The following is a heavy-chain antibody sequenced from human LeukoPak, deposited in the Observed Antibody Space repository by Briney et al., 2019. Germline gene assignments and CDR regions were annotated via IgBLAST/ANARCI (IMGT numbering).Heavy chain of an antibody. CDR1: GFTFSSYS. J-gene: IGHJ3*02. CDR2: ISSSSSYI. D-gene: IGHD3-3*01. Sequence: GGSLRLSCAASGFTFSSYSMNWVRQAPGKGLEWVSSISSSSSYIYYADSVKGRFTISRDNAKNSLYLQMNSLRAEDTAVYYCARGGYDFWSGYSSPYAFDIWGQGTMVTVSS. CDR3: ARGGYDFWSGYSSPYAFDI. V-gene: IGHV3-21*01.